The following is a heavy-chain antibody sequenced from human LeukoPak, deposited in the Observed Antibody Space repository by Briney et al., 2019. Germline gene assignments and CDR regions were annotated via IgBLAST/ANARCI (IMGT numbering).Heavy chain of an antibody. CDR2: NDPSESDT. V-gene: IGHV5-10-1*01. J-gene: IGHJ4*02. D-gene: IGHD6-13*01. CDR3: ARLPLIAAAPSFYY. CDR1: GCGFTSDG. Sequence: KGAGCGFTSDGIRWGRPVTGKGGGWRGRNDPSESDTNYSTSFQGNVNISAEESINRAYRQWTSLKASDTAMYYCARLPLIAAAPSFYYWGPGTLVTVSS.